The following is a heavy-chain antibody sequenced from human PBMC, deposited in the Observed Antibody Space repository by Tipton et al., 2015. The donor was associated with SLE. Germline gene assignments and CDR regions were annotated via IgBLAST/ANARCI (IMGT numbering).Heavy chain of an antibody. D-gene: IGHD3-3*01. CDR1: GDSMSSYY. CDR3: ARGTPFMEWGRNYFDP. CDR2: IFYSGTT. Sequence: TLSLTCSVSGDSMSSYYWSWIRQPPGKGLEWIGNIFYSGTTNYNPSLKSRVTISIDTSENQFSLKLTSVTAADTAMYYCARGTPFMEWGRNYFDPWGQGALVTVSS. V-gene: IGHV4-59*01. J-gene: IGHJ5*02.